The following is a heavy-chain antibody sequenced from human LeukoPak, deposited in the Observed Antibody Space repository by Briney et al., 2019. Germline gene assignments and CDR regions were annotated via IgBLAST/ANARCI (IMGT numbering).Heavy chain of an antibody. Sequence: GRSLRLSCAASGFIFRNYAMSWVRQAPGNGLEWVSAITVSGDTTYYADSVKGRFTISRDNSKNTLYVEMNTLRAEDTAVYYCAKWGDYDILTGYYVSDFWGQGTLVTVSS. CDR3: AKWGDYDILTGYYVSDF. CDR1: GFIFRNYA. J-gene: IGHJ4*02. V-gene: IGHV3-23*01. D-gene: IGHD3-9*01. CDR2: ITVSGDTT.